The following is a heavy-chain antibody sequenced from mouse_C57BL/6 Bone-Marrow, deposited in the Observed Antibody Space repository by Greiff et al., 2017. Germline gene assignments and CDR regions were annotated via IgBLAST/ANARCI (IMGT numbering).Heavy chain of an antibody. Sequence: VQLQQSGAELVKPGASVKISCKASGYAFSSYWMNWVKQRPGKGLEWIGQIYPGDGDTNYNGKFKGKATLTADKSSSTAYMQLSSLTSEDSAVYLCARASGLITTVVPYYFDYWGQGTTLTVAS. V-gene: IGHV1-80*01. CDR2: IYPGDGDT. D-gene: IGHD1-1*01. J-gene: IGHJ2*01. CDR3: ARASGLITTVVPYYFDY. CDR1: GYAFSSYW.